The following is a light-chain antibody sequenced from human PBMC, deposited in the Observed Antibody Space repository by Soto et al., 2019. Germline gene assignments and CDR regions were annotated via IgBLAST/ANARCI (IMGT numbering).Light chain of an antibody. CDR2: DAS. CDR1: QSVGTN. J-gene: IGKJ2*01. CDR3: QQYYNWPPNYT. V-gene: IGKV3-15*01. Sequence: EIVMTQSPATLSVSPGDRAALSCRASQSVGTNFAWYQQKPGQAPRLLIYDASSRATGVPTRFSCSGSGTEFTLTISSLQSEDFAVYYCQQYYNWPPNYTFGQGTKLEIK.